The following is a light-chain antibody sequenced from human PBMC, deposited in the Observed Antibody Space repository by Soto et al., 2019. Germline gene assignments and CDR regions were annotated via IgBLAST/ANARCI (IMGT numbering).Light chain of an antibody. CDR3: SSYRTGSTLV. V-gene: IGLV2-14*03. Sequence: QSVLTQPASVSGSPGQSITISCTGGNSDVGTYNFVSWYQQHPGKAPKLIICDVSDRPSGVSNRFSGSKSGNTASLTISGLQAEDEADYYCSSYRTGSTLVFGTGTKVTVL. J-gene: IGLJ1*01. CDR2: DVS. CDR1: NSDVGTYNF.